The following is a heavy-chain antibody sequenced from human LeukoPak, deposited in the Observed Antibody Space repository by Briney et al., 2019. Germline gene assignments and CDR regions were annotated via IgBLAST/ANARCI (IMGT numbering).Heavy chain of an antibody. Sequence: SETLSLTCAVYGGSFSGYYWSWIRQPPGKGLEWIGEINHSGSTNYNPSLKSRVTISVDTSKNQFSLKLSSVTAANTAVYYCARRIRPSRGPFDIWGQGTMVTVSS. V-gene: IGHV4-34*01. CDR2: INHSGST. CDR3: ARRIRPSRGPFDI. J-gene: IGHJ3*02. CDR1: GGSFSGYY. D-gene: IGHD2/OR15-2a*01.